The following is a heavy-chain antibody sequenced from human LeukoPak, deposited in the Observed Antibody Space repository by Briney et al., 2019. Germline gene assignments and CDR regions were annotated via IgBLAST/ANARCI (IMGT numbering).Heavy chain of an antibody. Sequence: SETLSLTCTVSGGSISSYYWSWIRQPPGKGLEWIGYIYYSGSTNYNPSLKSRVTISVDTSKNQFSLKLSSVTAADTAVYYCAREQEKVVPAAMEVGFDYWGQGSLVTVSS. CDR2: IYYSGST. D-gene: IGHD2-2*01. CDR3: AREQEKVVPAAMEVGFDY. J-gene: IGHJ4*02. V-gene: IGHV4-59*01. CDR1: GGSISSYY.